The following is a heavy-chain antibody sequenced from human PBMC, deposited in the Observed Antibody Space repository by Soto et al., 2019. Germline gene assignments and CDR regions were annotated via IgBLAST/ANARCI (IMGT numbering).Heavy chain of an antibody. Sequence: QVHLVQSGAEVKKPGASVRVSCKASGFTFTSYYMHWVRQAPGQGLEWMGLINPYDDTTDYAQKFQCRLTVTRDTSTNIVYMELSSLRSDDTAVYYCAREGAAAAKMFDYWDQGTLVTVSS. CDR3: AREGAAAAKMFDY. CDR1: GFTFTSYY. V-gene: IGHV1-46*01. D-gene: IGHD6-13*01. J-gene: IGHJ4*02. CDR2: INPYDDTT.